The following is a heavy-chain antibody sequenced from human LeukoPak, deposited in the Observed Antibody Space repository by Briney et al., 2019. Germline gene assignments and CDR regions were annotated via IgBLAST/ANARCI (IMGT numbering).Heavy chain of an antibody. D-gene: IGHD3-9*01. CDR1: GYTFTSYG. J-gene: IGHJ6*03. CDR3: ARGPPPPRLRYFDWLLIGPNTNYYYYMDV. Sequence: ASVKVSCKASGYTFTSYGISWVGQAPGQGLEWMGWISAYNGNTNYAQKLQARVTMTTDTSTSTAYMELRSLRSDDTAVYYCARGPPPPRLRYFDWLLIGPNTNYYYYMDVWGKGTTVTISS. CDR2: ISAYNGNT. V-gene: IGHV1-18*01.